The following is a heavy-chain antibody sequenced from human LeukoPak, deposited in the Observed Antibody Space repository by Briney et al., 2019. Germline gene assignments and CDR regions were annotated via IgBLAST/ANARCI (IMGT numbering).Heavy chain of an antibody. J-gene: IGHJ4*02. Sequence: SETLFLTCSVSGGSIAWSSDYWGWIRQPPGKGLEWIGSVYYIGITDYNPSLKSRVTISVDTSENKFSLNLTSVTAADTAVYYCARRSIAAAVDYWGQGTLVTVSS. CDR1: GGSIAWSSDY. V-gene: IGHV4-39*01. CDR3: ARRSIAAAVDY. CDR2: VYYIGIT. D-gene: IGHD6-13*01.